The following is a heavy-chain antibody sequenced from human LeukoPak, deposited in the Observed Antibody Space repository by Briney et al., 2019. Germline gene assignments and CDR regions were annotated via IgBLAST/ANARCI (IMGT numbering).Heavy chain of an antibody. CDR1: GFTFGDYY. CDR3: ARGPVWSGYYNIDY. CDR2: ISSSGTSM. V-gene: IGHV3-11*04. Sequence: GGSLRLSCATSGFTFGDYYMSWIRQAPGKGLEWLSYISSSGTSMDYADSVKGRFAISRDNAKNSLYLQMNSLRAEDTAVYYCARGPVWSGYYNIDYWGQGTLVTVSS. D-gene: IGHD3-3*01. J-gene: IGHJ4*02.